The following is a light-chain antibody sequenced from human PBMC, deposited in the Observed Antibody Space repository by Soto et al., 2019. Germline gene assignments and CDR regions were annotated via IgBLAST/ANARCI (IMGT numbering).Light chain of an antibody. V-gene: IGLV2-23*03. CDR3: CSYAGSTTFLYV. CDR1: SSDVGSYNL. Sequence: QSALTQPASVSGSPGQSITISCTGTSSDVGSYNLVSWYQQHPGKAPQLMIYEGSKRPSGVSNRFSGSKSGNTASLTISGLQAEDEADYYCCSYAGSTTFLYVFGTGTKLTV. J-gene: IGLJ1*01. CDR2: EGS.